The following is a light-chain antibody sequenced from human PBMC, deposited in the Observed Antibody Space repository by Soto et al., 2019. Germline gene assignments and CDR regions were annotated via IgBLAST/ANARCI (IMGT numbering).Light chain of an antibody. Sequence: EIVLTQFPATLSLSPGERATLSCRASQSVSSYLAWYQQKPGQAPRLLIYEASNRATGIPARFSGSGSGTDFTLTISSLEPEDFAVYYCQQYNNWPQTFGQGAKVDIK. J-gene: IGKJ1*01. CDR2: EAS. CDR1: QSVSSY. CDR3: QQYNNWPQT. V-gene: IGKV3-11*01.